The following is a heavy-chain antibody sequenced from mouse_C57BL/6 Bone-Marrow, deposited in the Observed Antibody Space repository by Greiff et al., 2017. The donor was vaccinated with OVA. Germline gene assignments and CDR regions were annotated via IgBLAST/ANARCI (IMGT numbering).Heavy chain of an antibody. CDR1: GYTFTSYW. J-gene: IGHJ1*03. D-gene: IGHD2-3*01. V-gene: IGHV1-72*01. CDR2: IDPNSGGT. Sequence: VQLQQPGAELVKPGASVKLSCKASGYTFTSYWMHWVKQRPGRGLEWIGRIDPNSGGTKYNEKFKSKATLTVDKPSSTAYMQLSSLTSEDSAAYYGATYDGYPYWYFDVWGTGTTVTVSS. CDR3: ATYDGYPYWYFDV.